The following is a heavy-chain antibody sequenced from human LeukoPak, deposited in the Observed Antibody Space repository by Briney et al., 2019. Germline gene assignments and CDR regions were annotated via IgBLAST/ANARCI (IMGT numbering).Heavy chain of an antibody. CDR3: ARGTRGELDSDY. J-gene: IGHJ4*02. Sequence: SVKVSCKASGGTFSSYTISWVRQAPGQGLEWMGRIIPILGIANYAQKFQGRVTITADKSTSTAYMELSSLRSEDTAVYYCARGTRGELDSDYWGQGTLVTVSS. CDR1: GGTFSSYT. CDR2: IIPILGIA. V-gene: IGHV1-69*02. D-gene: IGHD1-7*01.